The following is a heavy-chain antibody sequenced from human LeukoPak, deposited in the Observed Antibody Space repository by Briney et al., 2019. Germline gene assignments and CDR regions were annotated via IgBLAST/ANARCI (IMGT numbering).Heavy chain of an antibody. V-gene: IGHV3-30*04. CDR1: GFTFSSYA. CDR2: ISYDGSNK. D-gene: IGHD3-9*01. J-gene: IGHJ4*02. Sequence: GGSLRLSCAASGFTFSSYAMHWVRQAPGKWLEWVAVISYDGSNKYYADSVKGRFTISRDNSKNTLYLQMNSLRAEDTAVYYCARAPMYYDILTGYPDYWGQGTLVTVSS. CDR3: ARAPMYYDILTGYPDY.